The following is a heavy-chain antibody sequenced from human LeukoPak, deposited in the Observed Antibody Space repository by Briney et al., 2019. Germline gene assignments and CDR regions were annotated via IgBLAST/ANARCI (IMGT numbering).Heavy chain of an antibody. CDR3: ARDSGAGELDAFDI. Sequence: ASVKVSCKASGYTFTSYGISWVRQAPGQGLEWMGWISAYNGNTNYAQKLQGRVTMTTDTSTSTAYMELRSLRSGDTAVYYCARDSGAGELDAFDIWGQGTMVTVSS. V-gene: IGHV1-18*01. D-gene: IGHD1-26*01. J-gene: IGHJ3*02. CDR1: GYTFTSYG. CDR2: ISAYNGNT.